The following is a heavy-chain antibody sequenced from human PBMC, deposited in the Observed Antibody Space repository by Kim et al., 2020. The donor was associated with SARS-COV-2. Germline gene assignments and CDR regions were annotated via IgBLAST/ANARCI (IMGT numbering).Heavy chain of an antibody. J-gene: IGHJ4*02. CDR3: ARSRYSSGWYDY. V-gene: IGHV3-13*01. D-gene: IGHD6-19*01. Sequence: YYPGSVQGRLTISRENAKNSLYLQMNSLRAGDTAVYYCARSRYSSGWYDYWGQGTLVTVSS.